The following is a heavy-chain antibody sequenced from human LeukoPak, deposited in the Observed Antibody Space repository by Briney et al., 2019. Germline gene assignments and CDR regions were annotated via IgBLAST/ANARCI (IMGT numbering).Heavy chain of an antibody. J-gene: IGHJ5*02. CDR1: GYTFTGYY. CDR3: ASIAARPSDNNWFDP. D-gene: IGHD6-6*01. CDR2: INPNSGGT. V-gene: IGHV1-2*02. Sequence: ASVTVSCKASGYTFTGYYIHWVRPAPGQGLEWMGWINPNSGGTNYAQKFQGRVTMTRDTSISTAYMELSRLRSDDTAVYYCASIAARPSDNNWFDPWGQGTLVTVSS.